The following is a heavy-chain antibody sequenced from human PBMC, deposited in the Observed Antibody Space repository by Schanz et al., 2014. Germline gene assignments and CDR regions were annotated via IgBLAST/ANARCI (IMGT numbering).Heavy chain of an antibody. CDR1: GGTFSSYT. V-gene: IGHV1-69*08. CDR3: ARDGGEVVRGVIEGVNHYYYGMDV. CDR2: IIPVLAIA. Sequence: QVQLVQSGAEVKKPGSSVKVSCTASGGTFSSYTISWIRQAPGQGLEWMGRIIPVLAIADYAQKFQGRDTITADKSTSTASMELSSLRSEDTAVYYCARDGGEVVRGVIEGVNHYYYGMDVWGQGTTVTVSS. D-gene: IGHD3-10*01. J-gene: IGHJ6*02.